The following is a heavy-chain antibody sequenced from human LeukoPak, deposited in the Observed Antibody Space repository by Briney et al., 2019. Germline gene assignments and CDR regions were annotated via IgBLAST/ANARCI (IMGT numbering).Heavy chain of an antibody. Sequence: ASVKVSCKASGYTFTSYDINWVRQATGQGLEWMGWMNPNSGNTGYAQKFQGRVTMTRNTSISTAYMELRSLRSDDTAVYYCARVLTYYYDSSGYYSFDYWGQGTLVTVSS. J-gene: IGHJ4*02. D-gene: IGHD3-22*01. CDR3: ARVLTYYYDSSGYYSFDY. CDR1: GYTFTSYD. CDR2: MNPNSGNT. V-gene: IGHV1-8*02.